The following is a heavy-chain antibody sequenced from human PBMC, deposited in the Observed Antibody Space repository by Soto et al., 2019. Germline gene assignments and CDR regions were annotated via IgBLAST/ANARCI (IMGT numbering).Heavy chain of an antibody. V-gene: IGHV1-46*01. CDR3: ARDGSSPRGMDV. D-gene: IGHD6-6*01. J-gene: IGHJ6*02. CDR2: INPSGGST. Sequence: ASVKVSCKASGYTFTSYYMHWVRQAPGQGLEWMGIINPSGGSTSYAQKFQGRVTMTRDPSTSTVYMELSSLRSEDTAVYYCARDGSSPRGMDVWGQGTTVTVSS. CDR1: GYTFTSYY.